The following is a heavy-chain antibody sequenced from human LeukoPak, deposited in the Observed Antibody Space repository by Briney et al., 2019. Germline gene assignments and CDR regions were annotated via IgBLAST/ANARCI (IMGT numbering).Heavy chain of an antibody. D-gene: IGHD1-26*01. CDR1: GGSLSSGDYY. J-gene: IGHJ6*03. CDR3: ARRRATTSIYMDV. Sequence: SQTLSLTCTVSGGSLSSGDYYWSWIRQPPGKGLEWIGYIYYSGSTYYNPSLKSRVTISVDTSKNQSSLKLSSVTAADTAVYYCARRRATTSIYMDVWGKGTTVTVSS. CDR2: IYYSGST. V-gene: IGHV4-30-4*08.